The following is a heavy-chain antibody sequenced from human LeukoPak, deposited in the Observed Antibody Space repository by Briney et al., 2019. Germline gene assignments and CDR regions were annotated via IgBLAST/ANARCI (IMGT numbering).Heavy chain of an antibody. J-gene: IGHJ6*03. V-gene: IGHV3-23*01. D-gene: IGHD1-1*01. CDR2: ISGSGGST. Sequence: GGSLRLSCAASGFTFSSYAMSWVRQAPGKGLEWVSAISGSGGSTYYADSVKGRFTISRDNSKDTLYLQMNSLRAEDTAVYHCARDRLLEDRDYSYYYYMDVWGKGTTVTVSS. CDR1: GFTFSSYA. CDR3: ARDRLLEDRDYSYYYYMDV.